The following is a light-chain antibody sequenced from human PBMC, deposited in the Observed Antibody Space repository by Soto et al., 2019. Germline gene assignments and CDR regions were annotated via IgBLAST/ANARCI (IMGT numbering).Light chain of an antibody. Sequence: QTVVTQPPSASGTPGQRFTISCSGSSANIGSNTVNSYQHLPETAPKLLMHSDNHRPSGVPDRFSCSKSGTSASRAISGIQSEDEADYYCAAWDDSLNGLLFGGGTKLTVL. CDR1: SANIGSNT. CDR3: AAWDDSLNGLL. CDR2: SDN. J-gene: IGLJ2*01. V-gene: IGLV1-44*01.